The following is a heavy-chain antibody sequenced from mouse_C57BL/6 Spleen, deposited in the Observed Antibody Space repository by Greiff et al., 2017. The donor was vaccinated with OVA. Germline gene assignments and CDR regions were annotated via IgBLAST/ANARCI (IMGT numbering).Heavy chain of an antibody. CDR1: GYTFTSYW. D-gene: IGHD1-1*01. J-gene: IGHJ2*01. CDR2: IYPSDSET. V-gene: IGHV1-61*01. Sequence: QVQLQQPGAELVRPGSSVKLSCKASGYTFTSYWMDWVKQRPGQGLEWIGNIYPSDSETHYNQKFKDKATLTVDKSSSTAYMQLSSLTSEDSAVYYCARSNYYGSSYHFDYWGQGTTLTVSS. CDR3: ARSNYYGSSYHFDY.